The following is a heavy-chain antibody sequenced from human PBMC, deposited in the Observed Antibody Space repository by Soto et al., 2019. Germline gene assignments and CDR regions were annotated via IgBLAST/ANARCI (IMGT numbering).Heavy chain of an antibody. CDR2: IIPIFGTA. Sequence: GASVKVSCEDSRGTFSSYAISWLRQAPGQGLEWMGGIIPIFGTANYAQKFQGRVTITADESTSTAYMELSSLRSEDTAVYYCARGESIAANYYYYGMDVWGQGTTVTVSS. V-gene: IGHV1-69*13. CDR1: RGTFSSYA. J-gene: IGHJ6*02. CDR3: ARGESIAANYYYYGMDV. D-gene: IGHD6-6*01.